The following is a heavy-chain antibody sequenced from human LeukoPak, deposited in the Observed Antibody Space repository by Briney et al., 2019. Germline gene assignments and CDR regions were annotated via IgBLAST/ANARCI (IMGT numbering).Heavy chain of an antibody. CDR3: ARVGALVLMVPNNYFDY. V-gene: IGHV3-21*01. D-gene: IGHD2-8*01. CDR1: GFTFSSYS. Sequence: PGGSLRLTCAASGFTFSSYSMNWVRQAPGKGLEWVSSNSSSSSYIYYADSVKGRFTISRDNAKNSLYLQMNSLRAEDTAVYYCARVGALVLMVPNNYFDYWGQGTLVTVSS. J-gene: IGHJ4*02. CDR2: NSSSSSYI.